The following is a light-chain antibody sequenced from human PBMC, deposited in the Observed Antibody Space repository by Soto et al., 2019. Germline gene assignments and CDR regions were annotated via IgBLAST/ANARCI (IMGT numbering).Light chain of an antibody. Sequence: AIQMTQSPSSLSASVGDRVTITCRASQGIRNDLGWYQQKPGKAPKLLIYGAYSLQSGVPSRFSGSGSGTDFTLTISSLQPEDFATYYCLQDYNSPYTFGQGTKLEIK. J-gene: IGKJ2*01. V-gene: IGKV1-6*01. CDR3: LQDYNSPYT. CDR1: QGIRND. CDR2: GAY.